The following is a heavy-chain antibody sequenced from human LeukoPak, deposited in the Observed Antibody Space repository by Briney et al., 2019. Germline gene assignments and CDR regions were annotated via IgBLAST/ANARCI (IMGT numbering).Heavy chain of an antibody. CDR2: IIPIFGTA. V-gene: IGHV1-69*13. J-gene: IGHJ4*02. Sequence: ASVKVSCKASGGTFSSYAISWVRQAPGQGLEWMGGIIPIFGTANHAQKFQGRVTITADESTSTAYMELSSLRSEDTAVYYCASDVRSGGSCYTFWGQGTLVTVSS. D-gene: IGHD2-15*01. CDR3: ASDVRSGGSCYTF. CDR1: GGTFSSYA.